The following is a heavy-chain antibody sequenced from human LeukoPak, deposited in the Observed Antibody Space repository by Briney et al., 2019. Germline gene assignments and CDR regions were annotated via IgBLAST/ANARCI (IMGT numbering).Heavy chain of an antibody. CDR1: GYTFTRYG. J-gene: IGHJ6*03. V-gene: IGHV1-2*06. CDR2: INPNSGGT. CDR3: ARDRGTTVTPLGFYYYYMDV. D-gene: IGHD4-11*01. Sequence: ASVKVSCKXSGYTFTRYGIYWVRQAPGQGLEWMGRINPNSGGTNYAQKFQGRVTMTRDTSISTAYMELSRLRSDDTAVYYCARDRGTTVTPLGFYYYYMDVWGKGTTVTVSS.